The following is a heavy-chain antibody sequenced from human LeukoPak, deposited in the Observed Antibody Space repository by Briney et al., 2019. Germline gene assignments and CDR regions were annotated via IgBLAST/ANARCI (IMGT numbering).Heavy chain of an antibody. CDR3: ARRWSTRKNWFDP. J-gene: IGHJ5*02. CDR2: INHSGST. CDR1: GGSFSGYY. D-gene: IGHD2-8*02. Sequence: SETLSLTCAVYGGSFSGYYWSWIRQPPGKGLEWIGEINHSGSTNYNPSLKSRVTISVDTSKNQFSLKLSSVTAADTAVYYCARRWSTRKNWFDPWGQGTLVTVSS. V-gene: IGHV4-34*01.